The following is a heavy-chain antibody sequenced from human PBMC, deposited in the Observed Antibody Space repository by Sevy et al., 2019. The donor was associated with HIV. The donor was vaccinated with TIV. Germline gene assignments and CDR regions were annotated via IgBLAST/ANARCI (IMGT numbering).Heavy chain of an antibody. CDR3: ARLPFRASDI. J-gene: IGHJ3*02. D-gene: IGHD3-10*01. CDR2: VDNEGRET. Sequence: GGSLRLSCAASGFTFSIYWMGWVRQAPGQGPECVANVDNEGRETYYVDSVKGRFTISRDNAKNSLYLQMNSLRAEDTAIYYCARLPFRASDIWCQGTMVTVSS. V-gene: IGHV3-7*01. CDR1: GFTFSIYW.